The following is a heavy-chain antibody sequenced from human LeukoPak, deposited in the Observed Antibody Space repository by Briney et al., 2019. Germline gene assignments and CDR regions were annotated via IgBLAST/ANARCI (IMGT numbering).Heavy chain of an antibody. CDR3: ARSDQDIHALLDY. CDR1: GGSISSGGYY. Sequence: PSQTLSLTCTVSGGSISSGGYYWSWIRQHPGKGLEWIGYIYYSGSTYYNPSLKSRVTISVDTSKNQFSLKLSSVTAADTAVYYCARSDQDIHALLDYWGQGTLVTVSS. V-gene: IGHV4-31*03. D-gene: IGHD2-15*01. J-gene: IGHJ4*02. CDR2: IYYSGST.